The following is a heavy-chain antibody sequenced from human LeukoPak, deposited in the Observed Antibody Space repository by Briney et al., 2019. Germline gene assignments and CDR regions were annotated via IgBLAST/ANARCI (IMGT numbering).Heavy chain of an antibody. D-gene: IGHD3-9*01. CDR1: GFTFDDYG. V-gene: IGHV3-20*04. J-gene: IGHJ4*02. CDR2: INWNGGST. CDR3: AKDGRHFAFEYFED. Sequence: GGSLRLSCAASGFTFDDYGMSWVRQVPGKGLEWVSGINWNGGSTGNADSVKGRFTISRDNAKNSLYLQMNSLRADDSAVYYCAKDGRHFAFEYFEDWGQGTLVTVSS.